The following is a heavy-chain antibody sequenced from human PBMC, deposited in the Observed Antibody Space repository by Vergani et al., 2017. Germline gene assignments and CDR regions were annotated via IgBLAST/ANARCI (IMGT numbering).Heavy chain of an antibody. D-gene: IGHD6-13*01. V-gene: IGHV3-23*01. CDR1: GFTFSSYA. CDR2: ISGSGVST. J-gene: IGHJ5*02. Sequence: EVQLLESGGGLVKPGGSLRLSCAASGFTFSSYAMSWVRQAPGKGLEWVSAISGSGVSTYYAGSVKGRFTISRDNSKNKLYLQMNSLRAEATAVYYFAKGVDVDSSSWNSVHWFDPWGQGTLVTVSS. CDR3: AKGVDVDSSSWNSVHWFDP.